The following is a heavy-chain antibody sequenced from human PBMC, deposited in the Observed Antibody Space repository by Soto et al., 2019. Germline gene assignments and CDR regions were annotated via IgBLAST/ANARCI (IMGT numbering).Heavy chain of an antibody. CDR2: IYYSGST. Sequence: PSETLSLTCAVSGGSISSGGYSWSWIRQPPGKGLEWIGYIYYSGSTYYSPSLKSRVTISADTSKNQFSLNLSSVTAADTAVYYCARRRRSGYELSWGQGTLVTVSS. D-gene: IGHD5-12*01. CDR3: ARRRRSGYELS. J-gene: IGHJ5*02. V-gene: IGHV4-30-2*03. CDR1: GGSISSGGYS.